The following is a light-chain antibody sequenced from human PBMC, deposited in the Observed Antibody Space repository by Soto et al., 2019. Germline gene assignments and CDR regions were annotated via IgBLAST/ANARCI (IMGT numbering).Light chain of an antibody. CDR2: DAA. V-gene: IGKV1-5*01. Sequence: IQMTQSPSTLSASVGDRVTITCRASQSINKWVAWYQQKSGRAPKLLMYDAATLQSGVPSRFSGTGSGTDFSVTISSLQPEDFATYYCQQYNIGYTFGQGTRLDIK. CDR1: QSINKW. CDR3: QQYNIGYT. J-gene: IGKJ2*01.